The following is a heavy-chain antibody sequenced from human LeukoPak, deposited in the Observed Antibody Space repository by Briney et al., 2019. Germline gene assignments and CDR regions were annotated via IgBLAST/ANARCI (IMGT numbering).Heavy chain of an antibody. CDR1: GYSFTSYW. CDR2: IYPGDSDT. CDR3: ARQVAAAGRSSPDWFDP. D-gene: IGHD6-13*01. V-gene: IGHV5-51*01. J-gene: IGHJ5*02. Sequence: GESLKISCKGSGYSFTSYWIGWVRQMPGKGLEWMGIIYPGDSDTRYSPSFQGQVTISADKSISTAYLQWSSLKASDTAMYYCARQVAAAGRSSPDWFDPWGQGTLVTVSS.